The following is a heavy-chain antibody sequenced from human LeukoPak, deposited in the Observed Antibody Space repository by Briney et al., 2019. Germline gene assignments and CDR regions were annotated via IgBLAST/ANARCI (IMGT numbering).Heavy chain of an antibody. J-gene: IGHJ4*02. CDR3: AKWREGTMVYFDY. CDR2: ISGSGHNT. V-gene: IGHV3-23*01. D-gene: IGHD3-10*01. CDR1: GFTFSSYA. Sequence: QAGGSLRLSCAASGFTFSSYAMTWVRQAPGKGLEWVSAISGSGHNTYYADSVKGRFTISRDNSKNTVYPQMNSLRAEDTALYYCAKWREGTMVYFDYWGQGTLVTVSS.